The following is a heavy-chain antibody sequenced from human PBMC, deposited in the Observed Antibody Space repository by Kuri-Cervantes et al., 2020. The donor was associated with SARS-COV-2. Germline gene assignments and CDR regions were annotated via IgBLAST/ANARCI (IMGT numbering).Heavy chain of an antibody. CDR3: ARTYDSSGYPYY. Sequence: SVKVSCKASGYTFTGYYMHWVRQAPGQGLEWMGRIIPILGIANYAQKFQGRVTITADKSTSTAYMELSSLRSEDTAVYYCARTYDSSGYPYYWGQGTLVTVSS. J-gene: IGHJ4*02. CDR2: IIPILGIA. V-gene: IGHV1-69*02. CDR1: GYTFTGYY. D-gene: IGHD3-22*01.